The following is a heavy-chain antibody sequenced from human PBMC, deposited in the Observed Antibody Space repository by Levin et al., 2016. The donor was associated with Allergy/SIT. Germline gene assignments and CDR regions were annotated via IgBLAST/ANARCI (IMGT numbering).Heavy chain of an antibody. J-gene: IGHJ4*02. CDR3: ARDLLEGDGYNYYFDY. V-gene: IGHV1-69*04. CDR2: IIPILGIA. CDR1: GGTFSSYT. D-gene: IGHD5-24*01. Sequence: SVKVSCKASGGTFSSYTISWVRQAPGQGLEWMGRIIPILGIANYAQKFQGRVTITADKSTSTAYMELSSLRSEDTAVYYCARDLLEGDGYNYYFDYWGQGTLVTVSS.